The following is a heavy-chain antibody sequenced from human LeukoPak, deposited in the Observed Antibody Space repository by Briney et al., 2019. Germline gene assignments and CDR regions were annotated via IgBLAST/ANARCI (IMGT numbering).Heavy chain of an antibody. Sequence: GSLRLSCAASGLTVSSYMSWVRQAPGKGLEWVSVIYSGGSIYYADSVKGRFTISRDKSKNTLYLQMNSLRAEDTAVYYCARPPYGGVDYWGQGTLVTVSS. V-gene: IGHV3-66*04. CDR2: IYSGGSI. D-gene: IGHD4-23*01. CDR3: ARPPYGGVDY. J-gene: IGHJ4*02. CDR1: GLTVSSY.